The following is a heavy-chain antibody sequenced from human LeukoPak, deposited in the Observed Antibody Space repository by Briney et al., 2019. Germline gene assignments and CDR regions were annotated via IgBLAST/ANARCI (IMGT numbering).Heavy chain of an antibody. CDR3: ARADDSSLGYFDY. J-gene: IGHJ4*02. CDR1: GFTFSSYG. V-gene: IGHV3-48*04. CDR2: ISSSTSTI. D-gene: IGHD6-6*01. Sequence: PGGSLRLSCAASGFTFSSYGMHWVRQAPGKGLEWVSYISSSTSTITYADSVRGRFTISRDNAKNSLYLQMNSLRAEDTAVYYCARADDSSLGYFDYWGQGTLVTVSS.